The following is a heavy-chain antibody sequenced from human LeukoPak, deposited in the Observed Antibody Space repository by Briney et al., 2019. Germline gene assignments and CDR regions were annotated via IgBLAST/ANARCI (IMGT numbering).Heavy chain of an antibody. Sequence: GGSLRLACAASGFTFSTTWMDWVRQAPGKGLVWVSRINSDGSSTSYADSVKGRFTSSRDNAKNTLYLQMNSLRAEDTAVYYCAREDGSGWYGFDYWEQGTLVTVPS. CDR2: INSDGSST. CDR3: AREDGSGWYGFDY. D-gene: IGHD6-19*01. V-gene: IGHV3-74*01. J-gene: IGHJ4*02. CDR1: GFTFSTTW.